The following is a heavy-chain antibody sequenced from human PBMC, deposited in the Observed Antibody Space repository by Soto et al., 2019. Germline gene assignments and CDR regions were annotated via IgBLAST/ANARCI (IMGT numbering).Heavy chain of an antibody. CDR1: GGSISSSRCH. J-gene: IGHJ3*02. V-gene: IGHV4-39*01. CDR3: ARHGINGSYYDGFDI. Sequence: PSQSLSLTCTLSGGSISSSRCHWGRILQPPGKGLEWIASITSRGTTFYNPSLKSRVTLSVDTSKNQFALKLSSVTDAETALYSCARHGINGSYYDGFDIWGEGTMVS. D-gene: IGHD1-26*01. CDR2: ITSRGTT.